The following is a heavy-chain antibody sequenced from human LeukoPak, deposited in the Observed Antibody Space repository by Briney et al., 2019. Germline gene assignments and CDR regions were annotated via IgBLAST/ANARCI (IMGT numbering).Heavy chain of an antibody. CDR1: GGSISSGDYY. J-gene: IGHJ4*02. Sequence: PSETLSLTCTVSGGSISSGDYYWSWIRQPPGKGLEWIGYIYYSGSTYYNPSLKSRVTISVDTSKNQFSLKLSSVTAADTAVYYCARGGPGRFIAKYYFDYWGQGTLVTVSS. V-gene: IGHV4-30-4*08. CDR3: ARGGPGRFIAKYYFDY. D-gene: IGHD6-13*01. CDR2: IYYSGST.